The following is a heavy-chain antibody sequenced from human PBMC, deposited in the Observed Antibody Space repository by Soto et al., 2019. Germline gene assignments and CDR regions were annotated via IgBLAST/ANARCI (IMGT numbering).Heavy chain of an antibody. D-gene: IGHD2-15*01. CDR3: GKVLVGATGHTDSDS. V-gene: IGHV4-39*01. Sequence: SETLSLTCTVSGGSIYRSGYYWGWIRQPPGRGLEWIGNSDYNGVTYSNPSLKSRVTISRDTSKNQFSLKLTSVTAADTALYYCGKVLVGATGHTDSDSWGPGTLVTVSS. CDR2: SDYNGVT. CDR1: GGSIYRSGYY. J-gene: IGHJ4*02.